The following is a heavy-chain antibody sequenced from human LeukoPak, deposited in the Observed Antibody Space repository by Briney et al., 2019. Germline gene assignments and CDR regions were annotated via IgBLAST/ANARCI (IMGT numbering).Heavy chain of an antibody. CDR1: GFTFSTYS. Sequence: PGGSLRLSCAASGFTFSTYSIIWVRQAPGKGLEWVSSTSSGSDYIYYAESVKGRFSTSRDNAKNSLHLQMNSLRAEDTAVYYCARGHSGSYQRNDAFDIWGQGTMVSVSS. V-gene: IGHV3-21*01. CDR3: ARGHSGSYQRNDAFDI. J-gene: IGHJ3*02. D-gene: IGHD1-26*01. CDR2: TSSGSDYI.